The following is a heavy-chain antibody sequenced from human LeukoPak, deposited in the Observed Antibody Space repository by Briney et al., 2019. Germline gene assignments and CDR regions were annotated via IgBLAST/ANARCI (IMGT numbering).Heavy chain of an antibody. CDR2: IKPDGSEI. CDR3: AKQGPIHYYMDV. J-gene: IGHJ6*03. Sequence: GGSLRLSCAASGFTFSSYWMSWVRQAPEKGLEWVAKIKPDGSEIYHVDSVQGRFTISRDNAKNSLYLQMNSLRAEDTAVYYCAKQGPIHYYMDVWGKGTTVTVSS. V-gene: IGHV3-7*01. CDR1: GFTFSSYW.